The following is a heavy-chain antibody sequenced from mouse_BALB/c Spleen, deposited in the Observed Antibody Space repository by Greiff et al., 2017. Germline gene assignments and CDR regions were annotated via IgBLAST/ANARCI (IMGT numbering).Heavy chain of an antibody. CDR2: INPSTGYT. V-gene: IGHV1-7*01. CDR3: ASSYYGNYGFAY. Sequence: VQLKESGAELAKPGASVKMSCKASGYTFTSYWMHWVKQRPGQGLEWIGYINPSTGYTEYNQKFKDKATLTADKSSSTAYMQLSSLTSEDSAVYYCASSYYGNYGFAYWGQGTLVTVSA. CDR1: GYTFTSYW. D-gene: IGHD2-10*01. J-gene: IGHJ3*01.